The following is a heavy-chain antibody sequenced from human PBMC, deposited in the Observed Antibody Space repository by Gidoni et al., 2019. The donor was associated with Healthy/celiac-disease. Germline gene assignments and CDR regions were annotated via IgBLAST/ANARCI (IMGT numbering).Heavy chain of an antibody. D-gene: IGHD6-6*01. CDR3: AREVDSSSSSNYMDV. J-gene: IGHJ6*03. V-gene: IGHV4-34*01. CDR2: INHSGST. CDR1: GGSFRGYY. Sequence: QVQLQQWGAGLLKPSETLSLTCAVYGGSFRGYYWSWIRQPPGKGLEWIGEINHSGSTNYNPSLKSRVTISVDTSKNQFSLKLSSVTAADTAVYYCAREVDSSSSSNYMDVWGKGTTVTVSS.